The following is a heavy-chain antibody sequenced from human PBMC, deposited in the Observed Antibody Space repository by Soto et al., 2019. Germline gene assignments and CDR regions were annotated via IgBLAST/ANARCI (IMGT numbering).Heavy chain of an antibody. J-gene: IGHJ4*02. CDR3: ARDSPTGDLGY. V-gene: IGHV3-48*01. Sequence: EVQLVESGGGLVQPGGSLRLSCAASGFTFSSYSMNWVRQAPGKGLEWVSYISSSGNTIYYADSVKGRFTLSRDNAKNSLYLQMNSLRADDTDVYYCARDSPTGDLGYWGQGNLVTVSS. CDR2: ISSSGNTI. CDR1: GFTFSSYS. D-gene: IGHD7-27*01.